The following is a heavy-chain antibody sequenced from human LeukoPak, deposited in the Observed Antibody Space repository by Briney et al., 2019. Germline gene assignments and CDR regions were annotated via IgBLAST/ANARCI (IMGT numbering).Heavy chain of an antibody. V-gene: IGHV1-69*13. CDR3: ARGIIRGVIQSLGY. CDR2: IIAIFGTS. J-gene: IGHJ4*02. Sequence: GASVKVSCKASGGTLSRYAISWVRQAPGQGLEWMGGIIAIFGTSNNAQKFPGTVPLTADESTGTAYMELSSLRSEDTAVYYCARGIIRGVIQSLGYWGQGTLVTVSS. D-gene: IGHD3-10*01. CDR1: GGTLSRYA.